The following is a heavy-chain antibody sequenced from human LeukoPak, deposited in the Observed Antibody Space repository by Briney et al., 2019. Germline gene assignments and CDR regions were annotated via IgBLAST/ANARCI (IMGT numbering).Heavy chain of an antibody. CDR2: IYYSGST. CDR3: ARMRDSSGYYPDY. CDR1: GGSISSYY. V-gene: IGHV4-59*01. Sequence: SETLSLTCTVSGGSISSYYWSWIRQPPGKGLEWIGYIYYSGSTNYNPSLKSRVTISVDTSKNQFSLKLSSVTAADTAVYCCARMRDSSGYYPDYWGQGTLVTVSS. J-gene: IGHJ4*02. D-gene: IGHD3-22*01.